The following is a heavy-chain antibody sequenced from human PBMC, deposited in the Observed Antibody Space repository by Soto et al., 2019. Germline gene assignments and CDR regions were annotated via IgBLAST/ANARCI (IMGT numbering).Heavy chain of an antibody. Sequence: EVQLVESGGGLIQPGGSLRLACVASGFIVRDNFMIWVRQAPGRGLEWVSALYRGGVAYYADAVKGRFIVSRDHPENTLYLQMTSLRADDSAIYYCARARVEVPAHPRLDAFDLWGQGTVVTVS. CDR1: GFIVRDNF. D-gene: IGHD2-2*01. V-gene: IGHV3-53*01. CDR3: ARARVEVPAHPRLDAFDL. CDR2: LYRGGVA. J-gene: IGHJ3*01.